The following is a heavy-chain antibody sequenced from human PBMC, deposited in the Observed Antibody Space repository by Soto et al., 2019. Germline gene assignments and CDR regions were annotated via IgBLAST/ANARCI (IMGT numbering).Heavy chain of an antibody. V-gene: IGHV5-51*01. CDR1: GYSFTSYW. Sequence: PGESLKISCKGSGYSFTSYWIGWVRQMPGKGLEWMGIIYPGDSDTRYSPSFQGQVTIPADKSISTAYLQWSSLKASDTAMYYCARGPDFRVRYFDYWGQGTLVTVSS. CDR3: ARGPDFRVRYFDY. J-gene: IGHJ4*02. D-gene: IGHD3-3*01. CDR2: IYPGDSDT.